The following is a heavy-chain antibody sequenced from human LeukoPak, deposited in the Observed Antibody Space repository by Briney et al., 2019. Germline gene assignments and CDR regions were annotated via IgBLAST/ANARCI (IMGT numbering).Heavy chain of an antibody. J-gene: IGHJ6*02. CDR1: GFYFSTYW. CDR3: TKGCSYYDFWSGYSAHYGMDV. Sequence: GGSLRLSCAASGFYFSTYWMHWARQAPGKGLVWVSHINGDGSTTSYADSVKGRFTISRDNAKNTLYLQMNSLRAEDAAVYYCTKGCSYYDFWSGYSAHYGMDVWGQGTTVTVSS. CDR2: INGDGSTT. V-gene: IGHV3-74*01. D-gene: IGHD3-3*01.